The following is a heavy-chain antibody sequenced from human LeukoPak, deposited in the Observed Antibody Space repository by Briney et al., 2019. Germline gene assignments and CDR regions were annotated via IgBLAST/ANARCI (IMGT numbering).Heavy chain of an antibody. CDR2: ISSSGSTI. CDR1: GFTFSSYE. Sequence: GGSLRLSCAASGFTFSSYEMNWFRQAPGKGLEWVSYISSSGSTIYYTDSVKGRFTISRDNAKNSLYLQMNSLRAEDTAVYYCASSQPRLVATIDFDYWGQGTLVTVSS. D-gene: IGHD5-12*01. V-gene: IGHV3-48*03. J-gene: IGHJ4*02. CDR3: ASSQPRLVATIDFDY.